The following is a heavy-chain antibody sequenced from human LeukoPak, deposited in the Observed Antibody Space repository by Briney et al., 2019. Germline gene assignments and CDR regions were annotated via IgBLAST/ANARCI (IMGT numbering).Heavy chain of an antibody. D-gene: IGHD6-19*01. CDR1: GFSLSTSGVG. J-gene: IGHJ4*02. V-gene: IGHV2-5*02. CDR2: IYWDDDK. Sequence: SGPTLVNPTQTLTLTCTFSGFSLSTSGVGVGWICQPPGKALEWLALIYWDDDKRYSPSLKSRLTITKDTSKNQVVLTMTNMDPVDTATYYCAQTGGKDLGSSGWLNYWGQGTLVTVSS. CDR3: AQTGGKDLGSSGWLNY.